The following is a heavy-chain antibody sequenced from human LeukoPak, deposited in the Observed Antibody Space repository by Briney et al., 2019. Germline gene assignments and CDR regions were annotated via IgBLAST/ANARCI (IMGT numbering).Heavy chain of an antibody. CDR3: ARDGYYYDSSGYYRFDY. Sequence: SETLSLTCTVSGGSISSYYWSWIRQPAGKGLEWIGRIYTSGSTNYNPSLKSRVTTSVDTSKNQFSLKLSSVTAADTAVYYCARDGYYYDSSGYYRFDYWGQGTLVTVSS. CDR1: GGSISSYY. D-gene: IGHD3-22*01. J-gene: IGHJ4*02. CDR2: IYTSGST. V-gene: IGHV4-4*07.